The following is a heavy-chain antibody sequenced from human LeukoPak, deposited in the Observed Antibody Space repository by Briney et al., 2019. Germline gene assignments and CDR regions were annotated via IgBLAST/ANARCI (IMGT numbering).Heavy chain of an antibody. J-gene: IGHJ6*02. V-gene: IGHV3-53*01. D-gene: IGHD2-2*01. CDR3: ARRPAAKYYYYGMDV. Sequence: ETLSLTCTVSGGSISSNYWSWVRQAPGKGLEWVSVIYSGGSTYYADSVKGRFTISRDNSKNTLYLQMNSLRAEDTAVYYCARRPAAKYYYYGMDVWGQGTTVTVSS. CDR2: IYSGGST. CDR1: GGSISSNY.